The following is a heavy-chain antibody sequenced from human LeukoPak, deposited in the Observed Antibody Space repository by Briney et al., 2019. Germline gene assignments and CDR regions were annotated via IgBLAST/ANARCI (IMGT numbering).Heavy chain of an antibody. CDR2: IIPILGIA. D-gene: IGHD6-13*01. V-gene: IGHV1-69*04. Sequence: ASVKVSCKASGGTFSSYTISWVRQAPGQGLEWMGRIIPILGIANYAQKFQGRVTITADKSTSTAYMELSSLRSEDTAVYYCARDRNLEGIALSNWFDPWGQGILVTVSS. J-gene: IGHJ5*02. CDR3: ARDRNLEGIALSNWFDP. CDR1: GGTFSSYT.